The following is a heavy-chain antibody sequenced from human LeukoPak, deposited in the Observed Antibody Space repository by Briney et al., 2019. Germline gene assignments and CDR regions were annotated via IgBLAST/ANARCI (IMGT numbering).Heavy chain of an antibody. CDR2: IYYSGST. D-gene: IGHD3-10*01. Sequence: SETLSLTCTVSGGSISSYYWSWIRQPPGKGLEWIGYIYYSGSTNYNPSLKSRVTISVDTSKNQFSLKLSSVTAADTAVYYCARDRSGSVVRGVDDAFDIWGQGTMVTVSS. CDR1: GGSISSYY. J-gene: IGHJ3*02. CDR3: ARDRSGSVVRGVDDAFDI. V-gene: IGHV4-59*01.